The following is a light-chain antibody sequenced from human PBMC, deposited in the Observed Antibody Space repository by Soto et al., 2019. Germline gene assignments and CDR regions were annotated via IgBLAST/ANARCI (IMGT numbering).Light chain of an antibody. CDR2: GTN. J-gene: IGLJ2*01. Sequence: QSVLTQPPSASGTPGQRVTISCSGGSSNIGGYNYVYWYQQYPGTAPKLLVFGTNLRPSGVPDRFSASKSGTSGSLIISGLRSEDEADYYCAAWDDSLRVVLFGGGTKLTVL. CDR3: AAWDDSLRVVL. V-gene: IGLV1-47*02. CDR1: SSNIGGYNY.